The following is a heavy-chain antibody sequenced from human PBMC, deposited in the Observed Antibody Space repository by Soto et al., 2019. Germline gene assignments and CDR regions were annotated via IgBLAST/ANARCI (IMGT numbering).Heavy chain of an antibody. D-gene: IGHD4-17*01. CDR3: ARVGTVTLDS. V-gene: IGHV4-34*01. Sequence: QVQLQQWGAGLLKPSETLSLTCAVYGGSFSGYYWSWIRQPPGKGLEWIGEINHSGSTNYNPSLKSRVTISVDTPKNQFSLKLSSVTAADRAVYYCARVGTVTLDSWGQGTRVTVSS. J-gene: IGHJ4*02. CDR1: GGSFSGYY. CDR2: INHSGST.